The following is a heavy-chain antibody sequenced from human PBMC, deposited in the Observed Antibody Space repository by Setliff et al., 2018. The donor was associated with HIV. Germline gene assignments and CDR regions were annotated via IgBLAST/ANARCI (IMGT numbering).Heavy chain of an antibody. CDR1: GGSMSSYY. CDR3: AKKGNGDYHFDY. CDR2: IYYTGST. J-gene: IGHJ4*02. Sequence: KASETLSLTCTVSGGSMSSYYWSWIRQPPGKGLEWIGSIYYTGSTDYNPSLMSRVTISLDTPKNQFSLKLNSVIAADTAVYYCAKKGNGDYHFDYWGQGTLVTVSS. V-gene: IGHV4-59*01. D-gene: IGHD4-17*01.